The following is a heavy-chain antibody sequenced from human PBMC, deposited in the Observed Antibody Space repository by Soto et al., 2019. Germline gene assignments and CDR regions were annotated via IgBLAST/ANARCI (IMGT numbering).Heavy chain of an antibody. V-gene: IGHV3-30*18. Sequence: ESGGGVVQPGRSLRLSCEASGFSFSGFGMHWVRQAPGKGLEWVAVISYSGDDVYYADSVKGRFTVSRDNSKNTLYLQMNALRVEDTAMYYCAKDASWGIVPTSKDPWGQGTLVTVSS. CDR1: GFSFSGFG. D-gene: IGHD7-27*01. J-gene: IGHJ5*02. CDR2: ISYSGDDV. CDR3: AKDASWGIVPTSKDP.